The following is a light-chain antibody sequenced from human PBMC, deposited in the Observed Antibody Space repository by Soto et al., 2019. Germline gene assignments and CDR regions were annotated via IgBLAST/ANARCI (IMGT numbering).Light chain of an antibody. CDR1: QGISSY. CDR2: AAS. J-gene: IGKJ2*01. Sequence: AIRMTQSPSSFSASTGDRVTITCQASQGISSYSAWYQQKPGKAPKLLIYAASTLQSGVPSRFSGSGSGTDFTLTISCLQSEDFATYYCQQYYSYPTFGQGTKVDIK. CDR3: QQYYSYPT. V-gene: IGKV1-8*01.